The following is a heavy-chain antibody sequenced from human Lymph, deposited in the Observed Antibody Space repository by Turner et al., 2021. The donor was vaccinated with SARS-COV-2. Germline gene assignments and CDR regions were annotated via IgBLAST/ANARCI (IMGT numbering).Heavy chain of an antibody. CDR2: ISYDGSNK. D-gene: IGHD2-8*02. CDR1: GFTFSSYA. V-gene: IGHV3-30-3*01. CDR3: ARDTGGQVEV. J-gene: IGHJ6*02. Sequence: QVQLVASGGGVVQPGRSLRLSCAASGFTFSSYAMHWVRQAPGKGLEWGAVISYDGSNKYYADSVKGRFTISRDNSKNTLYLKMNSLRAEDTAVYYCARDTGGQVEVWGQGTTVTVSS.